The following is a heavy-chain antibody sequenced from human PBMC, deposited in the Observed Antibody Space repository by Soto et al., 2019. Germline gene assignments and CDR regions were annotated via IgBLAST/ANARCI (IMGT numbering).Heavy chain of an antibody. V-gene: IGHV4-59*01. Sequence: SETLSLTCTVSGGSISKYYWSWIRQSPGKGLEWIGYIYYSGSTKYNPSLKSRVTISVDTSKNQFSLKLSSVTAADTAVYYCANLHPSIAANYWGQGTLVTVSS. CDR3: ANLHPSIAANY. J-gene: IGHJ4*02. CDR1: GGSISKYY. CDR2: IYYSGST. D-gene: IGHD6-13*01.